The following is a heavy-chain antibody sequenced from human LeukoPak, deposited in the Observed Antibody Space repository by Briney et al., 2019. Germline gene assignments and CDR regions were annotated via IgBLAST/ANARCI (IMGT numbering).Heavy chain of an antibody. J-gene: IGHJ3*02. CDR2: ISSTGGTI. CDR3: ARRKGAHYSEFAFDM. V-gene: IGHV3-48*03. Sequence: PGGSLRLSCAASGFTFNTYEMSWVRQAPGKGLEWVSYISSTGGTIYYADSMRGRFIISRDNAKNSLYLQMNSLRAEDTAVYYCARRKGAHYSEFAFDMWGQGTMVTVSS. CDR1: GFTFNTYE. D-gene: IGHD2-21*01.